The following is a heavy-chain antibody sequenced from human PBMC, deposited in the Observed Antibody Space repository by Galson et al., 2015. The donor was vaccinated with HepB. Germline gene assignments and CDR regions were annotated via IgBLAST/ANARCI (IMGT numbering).Heavy chain of an antibody. CDR3: ARAYGARKVDDY. J-gene: IGHJ4*02. V-gene: IGHV3-30*04. CDR1: GFAFSSYA. D-gene: IGHD4-17*01. CDR2: ISYDGNNK. Sequence: SLRVSCAASGFAFSSYAMHWVRQAPGQGLEWVAVISYDGNNKYYADSLQGRFTITRDKSSDTLYLQMNSLRAEDSAVYDCARAYGARKVDDYWGQGTLVTVSS.